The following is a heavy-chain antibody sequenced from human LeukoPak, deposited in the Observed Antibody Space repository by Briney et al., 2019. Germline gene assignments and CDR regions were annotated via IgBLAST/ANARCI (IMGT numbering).Heavy chain of an antibody. CDR1: GYTFTSYY. Sequence: GASVNVSCKASGYTFTSYYMHWVRQAPGQGLEWMGIINPSGGSTSYAQKFQGRVTMTRDTSTSTVYMELSSLRSEDTAVYYCARDSRIAAADYWGQGTLVTVSS. CDR2: INPSGGST. V-gene: IGHV1-46*01. CDR3: ARDSRIAAADY. D-gene: IGHD6-13*01. J-gene: IGHJ4*02.